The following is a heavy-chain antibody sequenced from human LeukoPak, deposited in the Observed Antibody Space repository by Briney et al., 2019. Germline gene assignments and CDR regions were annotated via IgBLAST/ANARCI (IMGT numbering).Heavy chain of an antibody. CDR1: EFTFSRYW. V-gene: IGHV3-74*01. Sequence: GGSLRLSCSASEFTFSRYWMHWVRQVPGRGLVWVSRVNSDGTIINYADSVKGRFTVSRGNAKNTLYLQMNGLRAEDTAVYFCARGPSTNWYGLGHWGQGTLVTVSS. D-gene: IGHD6-13*01. J-gene: IGHJ1*01. CDR3: ARGPSTNWYGLGH. CDR2: VNSDGTII.